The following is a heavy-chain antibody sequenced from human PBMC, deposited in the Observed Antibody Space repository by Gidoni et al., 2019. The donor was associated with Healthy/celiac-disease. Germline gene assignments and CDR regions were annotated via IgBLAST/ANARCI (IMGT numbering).Heavy chain of an antibody. CDR2: MNPNSGNA. CDR3: ARVRSSSWYAEYFQH. D-gene: IGHD6-13*01. V-gene: IGHV1-8*01. Sequence: QVQLVQSGAEVKKPGASVKVSCKASGYTFTRYDINWVRQATGQGLEWMGWMNPNSGNAGYAQKFQGRVTMTRNTSISTAYMELSSLRSEDTAVYYCARVRSSSWYAEYFQHWGQGTLVTVSS. CDR1: GYTFTRYD. J-gene: IGHJ1*01.